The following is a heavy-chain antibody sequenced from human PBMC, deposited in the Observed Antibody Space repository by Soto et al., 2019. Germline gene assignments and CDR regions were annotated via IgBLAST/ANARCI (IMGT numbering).Heavy chain of an antibody. V-gene: IGHV3-30*18. CDR1: GFTFSSYG. CDR3: AKDLSGDYGESGGGDYYMDV. D-gene: IGHD4-17*01. J-gene: IGHJ6*03. CDR2: ISYDGSNK. Sequence: GGSLRLSCAASGFTFSSYGMHWVRQAPGKGLEWVAVISYDGSNKYYADSVKGRFTISRDNSKNTLYLQMNSLRAEDTAVYYCAKDLSGDYGESGGGDYYMDVWGKGTTVTVSS.